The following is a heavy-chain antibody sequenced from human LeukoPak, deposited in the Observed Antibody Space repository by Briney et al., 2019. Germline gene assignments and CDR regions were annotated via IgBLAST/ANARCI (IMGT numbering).Heavy chain of an antibody. V-gene: IGHV3-23*01. CDR1: GFTFSSYS. J-gene: IGHJ4*02. Sequence: GGSLRLSCAASGFTFSSYSMNWVRQAPGKGLEWVSTISGSGGSTYYADSVKGRFTISRDNSKNTLYLQMNSLRAEDTAVYYCANRISVARTSYYFDYWGQGTLVSVSS. CDR2: ISGSGGST. D-gene: IGHD6-19*01. CDR3: ANRISVARTSYYFDY.